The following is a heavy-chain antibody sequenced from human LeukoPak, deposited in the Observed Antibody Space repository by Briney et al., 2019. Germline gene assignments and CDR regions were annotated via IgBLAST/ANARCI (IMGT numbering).Heavy chain of an antibody. CDR2: IYPGDSDT. V-gene: IGHV5-51*01. J-gene: IGHJ3*02. Sequence: GESLKISCKGSGYTFTSYWIGWVRQMPGKGLEWMGIIYPGDSDTRYSPSFQGQVTISADKSISTAYLQWSSLKASDTAMYYCARPDSSSWSLRDHAFDMWGQGTMVTVSS. CDR3: ARPDSSSWSLRDHAFDM. CDR1: GYTFTSYW. D-gene: IGHD6-13*01.